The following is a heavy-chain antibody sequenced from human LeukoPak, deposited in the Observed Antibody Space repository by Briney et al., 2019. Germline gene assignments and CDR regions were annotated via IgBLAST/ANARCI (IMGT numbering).Heavy chain of an antibody. CDR2: MNPNSGNT. CDR1: GYTFTSYD. D-gene: IGHD6-19*01. CDR3: ARHPGGEGYSSLVTIDY. Sequence: ASVKVSCKASGYTFTSYDINWVRQATGQGLEWMGWMNPNSGNTGYAQKFQGRVTMTRNTSISTAYMELSSLRSEDTAVYYCARHPGGEGYSSLVTIDYWGQGTLVTVSS. J-gene: IGHJ4*02. V-gene: IGHV1-8*01.